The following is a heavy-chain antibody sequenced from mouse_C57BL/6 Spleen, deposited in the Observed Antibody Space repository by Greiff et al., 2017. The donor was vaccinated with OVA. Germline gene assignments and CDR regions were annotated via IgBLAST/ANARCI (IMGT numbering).Heavy chain of an antibody. D-gene: IGHD2-2*01. V-gene: IGHV5-4*01. J-gene: IGHJ4*01. CDR2: ISDGGSYT. CDR1: GFTFSSYA. CDR3: ARAPMVTTLYYYAMDY. Sequence: EVQGVESGGGLVKPGGSLKLSCAASGFTFSSYAMSWVRQTPEKRLEWVATISDGGSYTYYPDNVKGRFTISRDNAKNNLYLQMSHLKSEDTAMYYCARAPMVTTLYYYAMDYWGQGTSVTVSS.